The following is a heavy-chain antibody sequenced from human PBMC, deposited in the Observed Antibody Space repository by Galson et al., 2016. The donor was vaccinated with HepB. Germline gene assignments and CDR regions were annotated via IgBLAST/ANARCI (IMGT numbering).Heavy chain of an antibody. D-gene: IGHD4-17*01. J-gene: IGHJ5*02. Sequence: VKVSCKASGYTFTSYAMNWVRQAPGQGLEWMGWINTNTGNPTYAQGFTGRFVFSLDTSVSTAYLQISSLEAEDTAVYYCARDLTVTRNWFDPWGQGTLVTVSS. CDR1: GYTFTSYA. CDR3: ARDLTVTRNWFDP. CDR2: INTNTGNP. V-gene: IGHV7-4-1*02.